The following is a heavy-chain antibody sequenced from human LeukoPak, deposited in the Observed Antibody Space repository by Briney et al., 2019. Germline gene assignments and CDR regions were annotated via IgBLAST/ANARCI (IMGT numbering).Heavy chain of an antibody. CDR3: ARDLGARGAFDI. D-gene: IGHD1-26*01. Sequence: RASVKVSCKASGGTFSSYAISWVRQAPGQGLEWMGRIIPILGIANYAQKFQGRVTITADKSTSTAYMELSSLRSEDTAVYYCARDLGARGAFDIWGQGTMVTVSS. CDR2: IIPILGIA. V-gene: IGHV1-69*04. J-gene: IGHJ3*02. CDR1: GGTFSSYA.